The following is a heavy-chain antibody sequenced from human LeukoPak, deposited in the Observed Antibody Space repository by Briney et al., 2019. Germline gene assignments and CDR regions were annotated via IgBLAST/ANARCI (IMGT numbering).Heavy chain of an antibody. Sequence: SETLSLTCTVSGGSISSYYWSWIWQPPGKGLEWIGYIYYSGSTNYNPSLKSRVTISVDTSKNQFSLKLSSVTAADTAVYYCARVYGSGYDFRGAFDIWGQGTMVTVSS. D-gene: IGHD5-12*01. CDR3: ARVYGSGYDFRGAFDI. CDR1: GGSISSYY. CDR2: IYYSGST. V-gene: IGHV4-59*01. J-gene: IGHJ3*02.